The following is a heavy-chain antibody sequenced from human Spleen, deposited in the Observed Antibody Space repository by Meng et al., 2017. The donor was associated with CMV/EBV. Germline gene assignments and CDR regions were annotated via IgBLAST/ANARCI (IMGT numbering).Heavy chain of an antibody. J-gene: IGHJ6*02. Sequence: ASVKVSCKASGYTFTTYYMHWVRQAPGQGLEWMGIINPSNGSTSYAQKFQGRVTMTRDTSTSTVYMELRSLRSEDTAVYYCARGGGNRKDIVVVPAATKFYYYYYGMDVWGQGTTVTVSS. CDR1: GYTFTTYY. V-gene: IGHV1-46*01. CDR3: ARGGGNRKDIVVVPAATKFYYYYYGMDV. D-gene: IGHD2-2*01. CDR2: INPSNGST.